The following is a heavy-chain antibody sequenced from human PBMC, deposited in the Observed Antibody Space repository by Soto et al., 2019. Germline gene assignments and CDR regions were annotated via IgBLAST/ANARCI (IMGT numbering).Heavy chain of an antibody. V-gene: IGHV3-30*18. CDR3: AKTITTYSGDSRGRGALVDY. Sequence: QVQLVESGGGVVQPGRSLRLSCAASGFTFSTYGMHWVRQPPGKGLEWVAVISSDGSNEHYADPVKGRFTISRDNSKNTLYLQMNSVRVEDTAVYYCAKTITTYSGDSRGRGALVDYWGQGTLVTVSS. CDR1: GFTFSTYG. D-gene: IGHD3-22*01. CDR2: ISSDGSNE. J-gene: IGHJ4*02.